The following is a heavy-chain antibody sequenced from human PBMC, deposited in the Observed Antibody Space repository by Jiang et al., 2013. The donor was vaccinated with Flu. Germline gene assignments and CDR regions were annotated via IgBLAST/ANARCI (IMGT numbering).Heavy chain of an antibody. CDR3: AKYSGTYYNVGLFDY. D-gene: IGHD3-10*01. J-gene: IGHJ4*02. CDR1: GFTFSSYA. V-gene: IGHV3-23*01. Sequence: VQLLESGGGLVQPGGSLRLSCAASGFTFSSYAMSWVRQAPGKGLEWVSAISGSGGSTYYADSVKGRFTISRDSSRNTLYLQMNSLRAEDTAVYYCAKYSGTYYNVGLFDYWGQGTLVTVSS. CDR2: ISGSGGST.